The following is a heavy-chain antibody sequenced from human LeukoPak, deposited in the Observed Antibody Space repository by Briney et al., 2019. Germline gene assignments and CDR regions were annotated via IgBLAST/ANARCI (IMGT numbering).Heavy chain of an antibody. CDR3: ARDCSSTSCYVHIFDY. J-gene: IGHJ4*02. CDR1: GYTFTIYG. D-gene: IGHD2-2*01. CDR2: MSGYNGNT. Sequence: ASVTVSCMASGYTFTIYGISWVRQAPGQGLEWIGWMSGYNGNTNYAQKLQGRVTMTTDTSTSTAYMELRSLRSDDTAVYYCARDCSSTSCYVHIFDYWGQGTLVTVSS. V-gene: IGHV1-18*01.